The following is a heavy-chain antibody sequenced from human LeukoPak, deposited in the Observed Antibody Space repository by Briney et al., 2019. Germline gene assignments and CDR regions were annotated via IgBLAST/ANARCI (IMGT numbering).Heavy chain of an antibody. CDR3: TTAYFAVTPGDDYFDY. D-gene: IGHD2/OR15-2a*01. Sequence: GGSLRLSCAASGFTFSNAWMSWVRQAPGKGLEWVGRIKSKTDGGTTDYAAPVKGRFTISRDDSKNTLYLQMNSLKTEDTAVYYCTTAYFAVTPGDDYFDYWGQGTLVTVSS. J-gene: IGHJ4*02. CDR1: GFTFSNAW. CDR2: IKSKTDGGTT. V-gene: IGHV3-15*01.